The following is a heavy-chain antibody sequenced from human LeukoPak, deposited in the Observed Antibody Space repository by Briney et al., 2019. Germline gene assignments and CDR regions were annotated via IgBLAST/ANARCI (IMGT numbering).Heavy chain of an antibody. CDR1: GFTFSSYR. J-gene: IGHJ4*02. CDR2: ISSSSSYI. V-gene: IGHV3-21*01. CDR3: ARDRGYSYGYDLDY. Sequence: GGSLRLSCAASGFTFSSYRMTWVRQAPGKGLEWVSSISSSSSYIYYADSVKGRFTISRDNAKNSLYLQMNSLRAEDTAVYYCARDRGYSYGYDLDYWGQGTLVTVSS. D-gene: IGHD5-18*01.